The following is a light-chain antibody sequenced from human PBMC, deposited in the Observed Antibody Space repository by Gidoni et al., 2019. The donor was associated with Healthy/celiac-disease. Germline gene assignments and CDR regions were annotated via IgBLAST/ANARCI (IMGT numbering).Light chain of an antibody. CDR1: SGHSSYA. CDR3: QTWGTPWV. Sequence: QLVLPHSPSASASLGASVKLTCTLSSGHSSYAIAWHQQQPEKGPRYLMKLNSDGSHSKGDGIPDRFSGSSSGAERYLTISSLQSEDEADYYCQTWGTPWVFGGGTKLTVL. V-gene: IGLV4-69*01. J-gene: IGLJ3*02. CDR2: LNSDGSH.